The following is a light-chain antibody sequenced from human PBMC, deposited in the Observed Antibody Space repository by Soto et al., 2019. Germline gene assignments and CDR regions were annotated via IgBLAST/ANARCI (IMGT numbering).Light chain of an antibody. Sequence: DSRMTVSTSSLYASVGARVTITCRASQTIDSWLAWYQQKPGKAPKLLIFDASNFESGIPSRFSGSGSGTEFTLTITSLQPDDFATYYCQHDKSYSWSFGQGTKVDIK. CDR2: DAS. V-gene: IGKV1-5*01. CDR3: QHDKSYSWS. CDR1: QTIDSW. J-gene: IGKJ1*01.